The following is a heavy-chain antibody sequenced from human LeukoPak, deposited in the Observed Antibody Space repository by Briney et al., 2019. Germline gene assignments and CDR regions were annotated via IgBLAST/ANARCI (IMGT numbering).Heavy chain of an antibody. V-gene: IGHV3-64D*09. Sequence: PGGSPILSCSASGCPFSSYAMHWVRQAPGKGLGYVSAIIDSGGSTYYADSVKGRFTISRDNSKNTLYLQMSSLRAEDTAVYFCVRGYSFGPYGMDVWGQGTTVTVSS. CDR2: IIDSGGST. D-gene: IGHD2-15*01. J-gene: IGHJ6*02. CDR1: GCPFSSYA. CDR3: VRGYSFGPYGMDV.